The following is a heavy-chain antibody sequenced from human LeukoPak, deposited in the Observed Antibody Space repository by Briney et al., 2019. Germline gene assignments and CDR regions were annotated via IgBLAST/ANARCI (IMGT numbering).Heavy chain of an antibody. J-gene: IGHJ4*02. CDR3: ARERRCSSTSCPFDY. Sequence: GGSLRLSCAASGFTFSSYSMNWLRQAPGNGLEWVSSISSSSSYIYYADSVKGRFTISRDNAKNSLYLQMNSLRAEDTAVYYCARERRCSSTSCPFDYWGQGTLVTVSS. V-gene: IGHV3-21*01. CDR2: ISSSSSYI. D-gene: IGHD2-2*01. CDR1: GFTFSSYS.